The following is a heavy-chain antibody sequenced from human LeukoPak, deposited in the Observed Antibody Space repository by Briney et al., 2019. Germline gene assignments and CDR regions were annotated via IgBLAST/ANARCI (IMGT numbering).Heavy chain of an antibody. Sequence: PSETLSLTCTVSGGSISRGSYYWSWMRQPPGKGLEWIGYIYYSGSTYYNPSLKSLVTISVDTSKNQFSLKLSSVTAAATAVYYCARDLSYVYEVGRQYYYYYMDVWGKGTTVTAPS. CDR1: GGSISRGSYY. CDR2: IYYSGST. D-gene: IGHD5/OR15-5a*01. V-gene: IGHV4-30-4*08. CDR3: ARDLSYVYEVGRQYYYYYMDV. J-gene: IGHJ6*03.